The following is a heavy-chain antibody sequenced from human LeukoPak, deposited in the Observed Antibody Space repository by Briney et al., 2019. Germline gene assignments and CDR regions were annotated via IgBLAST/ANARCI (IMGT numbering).Heavy chain of an antibody. CDR3: ARGAYYYGSGKIFDY. V-gene: IGHV4-59*12. CDR1: GGSISSYY. D-gene: IGHD3-10*01. CDR2: MYNSGST. Sequence: SETLSLTCIVSGGSISSYYWSWIRQPPGKGLEWIGYMYNSGSTNYNPSLKSRVTMSVDTSKNQFSLKLSSVTAADTAVYYCARGAYYYGSGKIFDYWGQGTLVTVSS. J-gene: IGHJ4*02.